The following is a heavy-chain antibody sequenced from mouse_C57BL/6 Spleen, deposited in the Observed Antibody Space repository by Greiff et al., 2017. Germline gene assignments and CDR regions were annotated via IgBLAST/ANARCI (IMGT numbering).Heavy chain of an antibody. V-gene: IGHV1-52*01. CDR1: GYTFTSSW. CDR3: ERKGDYDHSFDY. Sequence: QVQLQQPGAELVRPGSSVKLSCKASGYTFTSSWMHWVKQRPIQGLEWIGNIDPSDSDTHSNQKFKDKATLTVDKSARTAYMQLSSLQSEDSAVYDCERKGDYDHSFDYWGQGTTLTVSS. CDR2: IDPSDSDT. J-gene: IGHJ2*01. D-gene: IGHD2-4*01.